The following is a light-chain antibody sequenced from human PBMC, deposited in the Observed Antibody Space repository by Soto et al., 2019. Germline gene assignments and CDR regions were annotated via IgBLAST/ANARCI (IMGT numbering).Light chain of an antibody. CDR2: EDD. J-gene: IGLJ2*01. V-gene: IGLV6-57*04. CDR1: SGSIASNY. Sequence: NFTLTQPHSVSESPGKTVTISCTRSSGSIASNYVQWYQQRPGSVPTTLIYEDDQRPSGVPDRFSGSIDSSSNSASLIISGLKTEDEADYYCQSYDSTSVVFGEGTKLTVL. CDR3: QSYDSTSVV.